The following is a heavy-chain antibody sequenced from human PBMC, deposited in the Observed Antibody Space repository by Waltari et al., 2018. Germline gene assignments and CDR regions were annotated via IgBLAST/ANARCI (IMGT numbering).Heavy chain of an antibody. CDR2: VYDGAGP. D-gene: IGHD1-1*01. CDR3: AGLARISDNWERSYWFDP. J-gene: IGHJ5*02. V-gene: IGHV4-39*01. CDR1: GGSVSSSSHS. Sequence: QLQLQESGPRLLKPSETLSLTCTVSGGSVSSSSHSWGGIRQPPGRDLEWVATVYDGAGPYYTVPLRSRVTISLDTSKNQFYLDLTSVTAADTAVYYCAGLARISDNWERSYWFDPWGQGTLVIVSS.